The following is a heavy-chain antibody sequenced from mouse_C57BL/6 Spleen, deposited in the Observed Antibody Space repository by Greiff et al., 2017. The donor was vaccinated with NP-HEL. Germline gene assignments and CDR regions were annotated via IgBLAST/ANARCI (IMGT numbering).Heavy chain of an antibody. CDR1: GYTFTSYG. CDR3: PKNYGSSDCFAY. V-gene: IGHV1-58*01. CDR2: IYIGNGYT. J-gene: IGHJ2*01. D-gene: IGHD1-1*01. Sequence: VQLQQSGAELVRPGSSVKMSCKTSGYTFTSYGINWVKQRPGQGLEWIGYIYIGNGYTEYNEKFKGKATLTVDTPSSTAYMQLSSLTSEDSAVCYSPKNYGSSDCFAYWGQGTPLTVSS.